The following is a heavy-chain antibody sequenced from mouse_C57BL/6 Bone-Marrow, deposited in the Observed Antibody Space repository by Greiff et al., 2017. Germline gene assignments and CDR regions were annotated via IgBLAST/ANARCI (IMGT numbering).Heavy chain of an antibody. Sequence: QVQLQQSGAELVRPGTSVKVSCKASGYAFTNYLIEWVKQRPGQGLEWIGVINPGSGGTNYTEKFKGKAKLTADKSSSTAYMQLSSLTSEDSAVYFCARYYGPFDYWGQGTTLTVSS. J-gene: IGHJ2*01. CDR3: ARYYGPFDY. D-gene: IGHD1-1*01. CDR2: INPGSGGT. V-gene: IGHV1-54*01. CDR1: GYAFTNYL.